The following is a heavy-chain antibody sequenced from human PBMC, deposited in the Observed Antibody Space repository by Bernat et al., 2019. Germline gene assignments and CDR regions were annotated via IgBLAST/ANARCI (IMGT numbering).Heavy chain of an antibody. CDR2: TYYRSKWYN. CDR3: ARDLVNIAAAGHDAFDI. D-gene: IGHD6-13*01. CDR1: GDSVSSNSAA. J-gene: IGHJ3*02. V-gene: IGHV6-1*01. Sequence: QVQLQQSGPGLVKPSQTLSLTCAISGDSVSSNSAAWNWIRQSPSRGLEWLGRTYYRSKWYNDYAVSVKSRITINPDTSKTQFSLQLNSVTPEDTAVYYCARDLVNIAAAGHDAFDIWGQGTMVTVSS.